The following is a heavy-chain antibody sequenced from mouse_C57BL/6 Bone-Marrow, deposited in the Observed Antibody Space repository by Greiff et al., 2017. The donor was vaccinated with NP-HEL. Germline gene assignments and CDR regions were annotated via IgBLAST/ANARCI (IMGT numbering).Heavy chain of an antibody. CDR2: IDPSDSYT. V-gene: IGHV1-59*01. J-gene: IGHJ1*03. CDR3: ARSYYYGSSYWYVDV. D-gene: IGHD1-1*01. Sequence: QVQLQQPGAELVRPGTSVKLSCKASGYTFTSYWMHWVKQRPGQGLEWIGVIDPSDSYTNYNQKFKGKATLTVDTSSSTAYMQLSSLTSEDSAVYYCARSYYYGSSYWYVDVWGTGTTVTVAS. CDR1: GYTFTSYW.